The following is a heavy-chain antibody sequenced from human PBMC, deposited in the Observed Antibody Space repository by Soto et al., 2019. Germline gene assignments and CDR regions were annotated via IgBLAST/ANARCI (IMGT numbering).Heavy chain of an antibody. CDR2: IIPIFGTA. D-gene: IGHD3-22*01. V-gene: IGHV1-69*06. J-gene: IGHJ4*02. CDR3: AREDSSGSLGPNDD. Sequence: SLKRACPSSGGTFSIYAISWVRQAPGPGLEWMGGIIPIFGTANYAQKFQGRVTITADKSTSTAYMELSSPRSEDTAVYYCAREDSSGSLGPNDDWGQGTLVTVSS. CDR1: GGTFSIYA.